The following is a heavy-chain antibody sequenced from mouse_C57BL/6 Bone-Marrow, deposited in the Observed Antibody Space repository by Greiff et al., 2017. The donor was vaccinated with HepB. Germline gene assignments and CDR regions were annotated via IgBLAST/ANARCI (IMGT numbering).Heavy chain of an antibody. CDR2: IDPENGDT. V-gene: IGHV14-4*01. D-gene: IGHD1-3*01. CDR3: TTLFVSSPYYFDY. CDR1: GFNIKDDY. Sequence: VHVKQSGAELVRPGASVKLSCTASGFNIKDDYMHWVKQRPEQGLEWIGWIDPENGDTEYASKFQGKATITADTSSNTAYLQLSSLTSEDTAVYYCTTLFVSSPYYFDYWGQGTTLTVSS. J-gene: IGHJ2*01.